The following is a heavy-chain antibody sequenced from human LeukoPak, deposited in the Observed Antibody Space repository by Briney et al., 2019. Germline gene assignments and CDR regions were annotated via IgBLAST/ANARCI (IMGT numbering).Heavy chain of an antibody. Sequence: GSSVKVSCKASGGTFSSYAISWVRQAPGQGLEWVGGIIPIFGTANYAQKFQGRVTITADESTSTAYMELSSLRSEDTAVYYCASGVRREEWFDPWGRGTLVTVSS. CDR1: GGTFSSYA. D-gene: IGHD1-1*01. CDR2: IIPIFGTA. J-gene: IGHJ5*02. CDR3: ASGVRREEWFDP. V-gene: IGHV1-69*01.